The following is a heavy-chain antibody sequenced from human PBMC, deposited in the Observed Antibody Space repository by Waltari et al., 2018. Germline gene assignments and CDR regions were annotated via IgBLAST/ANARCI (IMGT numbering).Heavy chain of an antibody. Sequence: VQLVQSGAEVKKPGDSVNGSWKASGYNFIGYYIHWVRQAPGQGLEWMGWINPNTGGTKYAQKYQGRVTLTRDTSISTAYMELSSLGSDDMAVFYCARQAARNFDYWGQGTLVTVSS. V-gene: IGHV1-2*02. CDR3: ARQAARNFDY. CDR2: INPNTGGT. CDR1: GYNFIGYY. J-gene: IGHJ4*02.